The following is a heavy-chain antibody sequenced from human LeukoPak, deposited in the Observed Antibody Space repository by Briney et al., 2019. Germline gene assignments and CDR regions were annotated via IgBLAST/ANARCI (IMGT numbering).Heavy chain of an antibody. D-gene: IGHD6-13*01. CDR2: ISWNSGSI. CDR1: GFTFDDYA. Sequence: GGSLRLSCAASGFTFDDYAMHWVRQAPGKGLEWVSGISWNSGSIGYADSVKGRFTISRDNAKNSLYLQMNSLRAEDMALYYCAKVSSSWYGEGAFDIWGQGTMVTVSS. V-gene: IGHV3-9*03. CDR3: AKVSSSWYGEGAFDI. J-gene: IGHJ3*02.